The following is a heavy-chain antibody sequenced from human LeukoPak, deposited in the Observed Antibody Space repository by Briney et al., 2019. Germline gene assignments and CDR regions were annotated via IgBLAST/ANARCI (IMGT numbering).Heavy chain of an antibody. J-gene: IGHJ6*02. D-gene: IGHD3-10*01. CDR2: ISGSGGST. Sequence: PGGSLRLSCAASGFTFSSYAMSWVRQAPGKGPEWVSAISGSGGSTYYADSVKGRFTISRDNSKNTLYLQMNSLRAEDTAVYYCAKDWFGENYYYYGMDVWGQGTTVTVSS. CDR1: GFTFSSYA. CDR3: AKDWFGENYYYYGMDV. V-gene: IGHV3-23*01.